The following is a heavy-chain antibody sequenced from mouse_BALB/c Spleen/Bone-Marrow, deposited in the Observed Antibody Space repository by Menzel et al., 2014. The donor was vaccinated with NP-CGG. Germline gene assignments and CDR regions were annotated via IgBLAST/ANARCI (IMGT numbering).Heavy chain of an antibody. CDR3: AREGITTVVEMDY. CDR2: ILPGSGNT. V-gene: IGHV1-9*01. Sequence: QDQLQQPGAELMKPGASVKISCKATGYTFSSYWIEWVKQRPGHGLEWIGEILPGSGNTNYNEKFKDKATFTADTSSNTAYMQLSSLTSEDSAVYYCAREGITTVVEMDYWGQGTSVTASS. CDR1: GYTFSSYW. J-gene: IGHJ4*01. D-gene: IGHD1-1*01.